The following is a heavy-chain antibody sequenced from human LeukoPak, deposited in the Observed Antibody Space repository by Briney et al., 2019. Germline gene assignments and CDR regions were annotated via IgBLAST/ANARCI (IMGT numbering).Heavy chain of an antibody. D-gene: IGHD3-22*01. CDR2: IIPIFGTA. V-gene: IGHV1-69*05. J-gene: IGHJ4*02. CDR3: AREAGYYDSSGYYGGLIN. Sequence: SVKVSCKASGGTFSSYAISWVRQAPGQGLEWMGRIIPIFGTANYAQKFQGRVTITTDESTSTAYMELSSLRSEDTAVYYCAREAGYYDSSGYYGGLINWGQGTLVTVSS. CDR1: GGTFSSYA.